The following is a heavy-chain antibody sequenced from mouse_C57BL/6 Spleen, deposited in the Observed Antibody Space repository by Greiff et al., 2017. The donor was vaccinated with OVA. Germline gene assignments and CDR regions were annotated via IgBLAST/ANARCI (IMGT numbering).Heavy chain of an antibody. Sequence: QVQLKQSGAELVRPGTSVKVSCKASGYAFTNYLIEWVKQRPGQGLEWIGVINPGSGGTNYNEKFKGKATLTADKSSSTAYMQLSSLTSEDSAVYFCAREEDYGSSPAWFAYWGQGTLVTVSA. CDR3: AREEDYGSSPAWFAY. D-gene: IGHD1-1*01. J-gene: IGHJ3*01. CDR2: INPGSGGT. CDR1: GYAFTNYL. V-gene: IGHV1-54*01.